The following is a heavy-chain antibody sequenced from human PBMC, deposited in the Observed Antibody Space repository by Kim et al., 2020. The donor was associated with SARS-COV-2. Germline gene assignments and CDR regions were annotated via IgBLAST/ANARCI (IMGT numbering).Heavy chain of an antibody. V-gene: IGHV3-53*01. D-gene: IGHD1-1*01. CDR3: ARNLGSTTETTD. J-gene: IGHJ4*02. Sequence: DDADAVKGRFTVSRDNSKNTVYLQMNSLKGEDTAVYYCARNLGSTTETTDWGQGTLVIVSS.